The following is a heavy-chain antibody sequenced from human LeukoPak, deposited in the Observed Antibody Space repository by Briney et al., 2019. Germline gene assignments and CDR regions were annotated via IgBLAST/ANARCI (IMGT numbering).Heavy chain of an antibody. J-gene: IGHJ4*02. Sequence: GESLKISCKGSGYSFSIYWIGWVRQMPGKGLEWWGIIYPGDSDTRYSPSFQGQVTISADKSLSTAYLQWSSLKASDAAMYYCARQDPAGEYYFDHWGQGTLVTVST. CDR2: IYPGDSDT. CDR3: ARQDPAGEYYFDH. CDR1: GYSFSIYW. V-gene: IGHV5-51*01. D-gene: IGHD3-10*01.